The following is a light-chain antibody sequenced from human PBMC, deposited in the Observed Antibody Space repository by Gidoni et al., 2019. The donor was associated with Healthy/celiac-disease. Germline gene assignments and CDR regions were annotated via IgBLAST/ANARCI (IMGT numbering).Light chain of an antibody. CDR1: QGISSY. CDR3: QQYYSYLWT. V-gene: IGKV1-8*01. Sequence: AIRMTQSPSSFSASTGDRVTITCRASQGISSYLAWYQQKPGKAPKLLIYAASTLQSGVPSRFSGGGSGTDFTLTISCLQSEDFATYYCQQYYSYLWTFGQGTKVEIK. CDR2: AAS. J-gene: IGKJ1*01.